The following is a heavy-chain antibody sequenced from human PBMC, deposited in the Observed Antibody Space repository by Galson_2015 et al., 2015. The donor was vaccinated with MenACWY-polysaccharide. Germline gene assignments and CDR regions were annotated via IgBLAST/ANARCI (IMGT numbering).Heavy chain of an antibody. CDR1: GFTFSSYS. J-gene: IGHJ4*02. CDR2: ISSSSSTI. Sequence: SLRLSCAASGFTFSSYSMNWVRQAPGKGLEWVSYISSSSSTIYYADSVKGRFTTSRDNAKNSLYLQMNSLRAEDTAVYYCARGRGDGYNYWGQGTLVTVSS. D-gene: IGHD5-24*01. V-gene: IGHV3-48*01. CDR3: ARGRGDGYNY.